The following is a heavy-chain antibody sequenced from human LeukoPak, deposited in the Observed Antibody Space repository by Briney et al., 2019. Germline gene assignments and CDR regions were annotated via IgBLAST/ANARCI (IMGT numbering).Heavy chain of an antibody. CDR1: GFTFDDYA. Sequence: PGRSLRLSCAASGFTFDDYAMHWVRQAPGKGLEWVSGISWNSGGIGYADSVKGRFTISRDNAKNSLYLQMNSLRADDTALYYCAKGKMMTVAGLFDYWGQGTLVTVSS. D-gene: IGHD6-19*01. CDR3: AKGKMMTVAGLFDY. V-gene: IGHV3-9*01. CDR2: ISWNSGGI. J-gene: IGHJ4*02.